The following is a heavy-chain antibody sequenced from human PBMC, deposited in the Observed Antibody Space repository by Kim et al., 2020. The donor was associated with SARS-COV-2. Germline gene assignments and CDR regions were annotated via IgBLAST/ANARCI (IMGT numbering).Heavy chain of an antibody. J-gene: IGHJ4*02. CDR2: INQDGSET. CDR3: AMARRSGY. Sequence: GGSLRLSCAASGFTFSSYLMSWVRQAPGKGLEWVANINQDGSETYYVDSVKGRFTISRDNAKKSLFLQMNSLRAEDTAVYYCAMARRSGYWGQGTLVTVSS. CDR1: GFTFSSYL. D-gene: IGHD3-3*01. V-gene: IGHV3-7*01.